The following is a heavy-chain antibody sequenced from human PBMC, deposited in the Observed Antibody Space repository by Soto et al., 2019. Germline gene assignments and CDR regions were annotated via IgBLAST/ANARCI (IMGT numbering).Heavy chain of an antibody. J-gene: IGHJ6*02. D-gene: IGHD6-19*01. CDR2: ISAYNGNT. V-gene: IGHV1-18*01. CDR3: ARELVAGTRYYCYGMDV. Sequence: ASVKVSCKASGYTFTSYGISWVRQAPGQGLEWMGWISAYNGNTNYAQKLQGRVTMTTDTSTSTAYMELRSLRSEDTAVYYCARELVAGTRYYCYGMDVWGQGTTVTVSS. CDR1: GYTFTSYG.